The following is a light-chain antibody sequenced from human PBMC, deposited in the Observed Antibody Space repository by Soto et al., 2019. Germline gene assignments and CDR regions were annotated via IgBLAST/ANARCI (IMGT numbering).Light chain of an antibody. CDR1: QGNNDY. V-gene: IGKV1-9*01. CDR3: QQFNTYPLT. CDR2: AAS. Sequence: DIQLTQSPSFLSASVGDRVTITYRASQGNNDYVAWYQPKPGKAPKLLLYAASTLQREVPSRFSGSASGTEVTLTISSLQPEDFSTYYCQQFNTYPLTFGGGTKVEVK. J-gene: IGKJ4*01.